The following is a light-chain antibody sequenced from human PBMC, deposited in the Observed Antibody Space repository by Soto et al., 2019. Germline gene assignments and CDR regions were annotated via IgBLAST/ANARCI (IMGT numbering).Light chain of an antibody. J-gene: IGKJ3*01. CDR1: QSVSSN. CDR2: RAS. V-gene: IGKV3-15*01. CDR3: QQYNNWPSEFT. Sequence: EIVLTQSPATLSASPGERATLSCRASQSVSSNLAWYQQKPGQPPRLLIFRASTRATGIPVRFSGSGSGTEFTLTITSLQSDDFEVYYCQQYNNWPSEFTFGPGTKVDIK.